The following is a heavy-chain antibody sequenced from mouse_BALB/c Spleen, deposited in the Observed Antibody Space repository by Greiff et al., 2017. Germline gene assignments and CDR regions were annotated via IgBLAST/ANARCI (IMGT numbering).Heavy chain of an antibody. CDR3: ARRGWDWYFDV. CDR2: ILPGSGST. Sequence: QVQLQQSGAELMKPGASVKISCKATGYTFSSYWIEWVKQRPGHGLEWIGEILPGSGSTNYNEKFKGKATFTADTSSNTAYMQLSSLTSEDSAVYYCARRGWDWYFDVWGAGTTVTVSS. J-gene: IGHJ1*01. V-gene: IGHV1-9*01. D-gene: IGHD3-3*01. CDR1: GYTFSSYW.